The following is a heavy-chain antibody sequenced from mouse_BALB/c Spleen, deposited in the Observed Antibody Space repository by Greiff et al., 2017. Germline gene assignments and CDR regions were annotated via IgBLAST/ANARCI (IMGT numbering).Heavy chain of an antibody. CDR3: ARCYDGTWFAY. Sequence: EVNVVESGGGLVKPGGSLKLSCAASGFTFSSYAMSWVRQSPEKRLEWVAEISSGGSYTYYPDTVTGRFTISRDNAKNTLYLEMSSLRSEDTAMYYCARCYDGTWFAYWGQGTLVTVSA. CDR2: ISSGGSYT. J-gene: IGHJ3*01. D-gene: IGHD2-3*01. CDR1: GFTFSSYA. V-gene: IGHV5-9-4*01.